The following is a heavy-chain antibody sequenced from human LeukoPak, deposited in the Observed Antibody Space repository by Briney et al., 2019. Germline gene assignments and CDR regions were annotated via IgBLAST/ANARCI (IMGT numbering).Heavy chain of an antibody. CDR3: ARGHCSSTSCYPIDY. J-gene: IGHJ4*02. CDR2: IYYSGST. V-gene: IGHV4-59*01. Sequence: SETLSLTCAVYGGSFSGYYWSWIRQPPGKGLEWIGYIYYSGSTNYNPSLKSRVTISVDTSKNQFSLKLSSVTAADTAVYYCARGHCSSTSCYPIDYWGQGTLVTVSS. CDR1: GGSFSGYY. D-gene: IGHD2-2*01.